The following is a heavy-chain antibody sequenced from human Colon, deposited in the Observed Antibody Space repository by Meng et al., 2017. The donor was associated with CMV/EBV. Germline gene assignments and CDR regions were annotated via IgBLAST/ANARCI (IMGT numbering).Heavy chain of an antibody. CDR1: GFTFSNYA. D-gene: IGHD3-16*01. CDR3: ARGGTLQDYHYYYYGMDV. Sequence: GESLKISCAASGFTFSNYAMSWVRQAPGKGLDWVSAITSRGDNTYYADSVKGRFTISRDNSKNTLYLQMNSLRAGDTALYYCARGGTLQDYHYYYYGMDVWGQGTTVTVSS. CDR2: ITSRGDNT. V-gene: IGHV3-23*01. J-gene: IGHJ6*02.